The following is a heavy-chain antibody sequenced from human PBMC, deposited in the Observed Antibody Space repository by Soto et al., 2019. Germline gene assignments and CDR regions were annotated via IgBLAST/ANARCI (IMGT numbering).Heavy chain of an antibody. Sequence: GGSLRLSCAASGFTFSSYAMSWVRQAPGKGLEWVSAISGSGGSTYYADSVKGRFTISRDNSKNTLYLQMNSLRAEDTAVYYCAKNRGGYYDSSGYPPWGQGTLVTVSS. J-gene: IGHJ5*02. CDR2: ISGSGGST. V-gene: IGHV3-23*01. CDR1: GFTFSSYA. CDR3: AKNRGGYYDSSGYPP. D-gene: IGHD3-22*01.